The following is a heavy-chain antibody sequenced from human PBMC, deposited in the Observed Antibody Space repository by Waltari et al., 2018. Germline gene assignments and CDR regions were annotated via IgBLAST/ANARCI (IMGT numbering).Heavy chain of an antibody. Sequence: QVQLVQSGAEVKKTGSSVKVSCKASGGTFSSYAISWVRQAPGQGLEWMGWYIPSFGTANYAQKFQGIVTITADESTSTAYIERSSLRSEDTAVYYCACRQRFGEFIYGMDVWGQGTTVTVSS. J-gene: IGHJ6*02. CDR2: YIPSFGTA. D-gene: IGHD3-10*01. V-gene: IGHV1-69*01. CDR3: ACRQRFGEFIYGMDV. CDR1: GGTFSSYA.